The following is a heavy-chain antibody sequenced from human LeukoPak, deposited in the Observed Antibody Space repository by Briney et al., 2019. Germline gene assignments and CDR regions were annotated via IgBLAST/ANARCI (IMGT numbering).Heavy chain of an antibody. CDR2: ISSSSYI. J-gene: IGHJ4*02. CDR3: ARDGSGSSWYEFDY. D-gene: IGHD6-13*01. V-gene: IGHV3-21*01. Sequence: PGGSLRLSCAASGFTFSSYSMNWVRQAPGKGLEWVSSISSSSYIYYADSVKGRFTISRDNAKNSLYLQMNCLRAEDTAVYYCARDGSGSSWYEFDYWGQGTLVTVSS. CDR1: GFTFSSYS.